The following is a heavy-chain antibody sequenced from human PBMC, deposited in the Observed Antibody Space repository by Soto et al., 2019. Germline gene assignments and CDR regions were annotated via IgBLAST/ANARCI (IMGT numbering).Heavy chain of an antibody. V-gene: IGHV3-23*01. D-gene: IGHD3-22*01. J-gene: IGHJ4*02. CDR1: GFSFNIFA. Sequence: PGGSLRLSCAASGFSFNIFAMNWVRQAPGQGLEWVSGISGGGGSTYYADSVKGRFTISRDNSNNTLYLQINSLRAEDTAVYYCAKDPTSYDSSAQFDSWGQGT. CDR3: AKDPTSYDSSAQFDS. CDR2: ISGGGGST.